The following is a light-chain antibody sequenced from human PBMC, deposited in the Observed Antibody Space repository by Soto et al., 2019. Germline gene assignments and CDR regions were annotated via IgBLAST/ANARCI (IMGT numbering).Light chain of an antibody. CDR2: DSS. Sequence: DIQMTQSPSSLSASVGDRVTIICQASHDINNYLNWYQQKPGKAPKLMIYDSSNLEIGVPSRFSGSGYGTRFSFTISRLQPEYIATYYCQQFDNPPVTSGQGTRLEIK. V-gene: IGKV1-33*01. CDR3: QQFDNPPVT. J-gene: IGKJ5*01. CDR1: HDINNY.